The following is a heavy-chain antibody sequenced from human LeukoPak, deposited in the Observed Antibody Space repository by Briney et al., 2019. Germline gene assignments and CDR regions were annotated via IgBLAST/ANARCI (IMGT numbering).Heavy chain of an antibody. V-gene: IGHV3-30*02. CDR2: IRNDGSNQ. CDR3: AIDQNWNYMDY. Sequence: GGSLRLSCAASGFTVSSNYMSWVRQAPGKGLEWVAFIRNDGSNQYYADSVKGRFTISRDNSKNTLYVQMNSLRPDDTAVYYCAIDQNWNYMDYWGQGTLVTVSS. J-gene: IGHJ4*02. D-gene: IGHD1-7*01. CDR1: GFTVSSNY.